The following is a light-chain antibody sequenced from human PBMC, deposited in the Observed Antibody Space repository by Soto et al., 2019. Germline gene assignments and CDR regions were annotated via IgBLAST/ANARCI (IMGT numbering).Light chain of an antibody. CDR3: QQSYSTPRT. Sequence: DIQMTQSPSSLSASVGDRVTITCRASQSISSYLNWYQQKPGKAPKLLIYAASSLQSGVPSRFNGSGSGTDFTLTICSLLPEDFATYYCQQSYSTPRTFGQGTKVDIK. J-gene: IGKJ1*01. V-gene: IGKV1-39*01. CDR2: AAS. CDR1: QSISSY.